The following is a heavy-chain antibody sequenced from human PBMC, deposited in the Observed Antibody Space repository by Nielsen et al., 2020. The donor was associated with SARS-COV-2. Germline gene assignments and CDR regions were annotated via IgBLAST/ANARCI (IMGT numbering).Heavy chain of an antibody. V-gene: IGHV4-30-4*01. CDR2: IYYSGST. Sequence: SETLSLTCTVSGGSISSGDYHWSWIRQPPGKGLEWIGYIYYSGSTYYNPSLKSRVTISVDTSKNQFSLKLSSVTAADTAVYYCASTIDYGSGSYYDNWFDPWGQGTLVTVSS. J-gene: IGHJ5*02. D-gene: IGHD3-10*01. CDR1: GGSISSGDYH. CDR3: ASTIDYGSGSYYDNWFDP.